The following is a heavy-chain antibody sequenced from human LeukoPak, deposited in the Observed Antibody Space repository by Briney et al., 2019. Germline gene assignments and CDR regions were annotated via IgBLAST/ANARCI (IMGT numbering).Heavy chain of an antibody. Sequence: GGSLRLSCAASGFTFSSYAMSWVRQAPGKGLEWVSAISGGGGSTYYADSVKGRFTISRDNSKNTLYLQMNSLRAEDTAVYYCAKGMGDYVWGSYRDIGYYGMDVWGQGTTVTVSS. V-gene: IGHV3-23*01. CDR2: ISGGGGST. CDR3: AKGMGDYVWGSYRDIGYYGMDV. D-gene: IGHD3-16*02. J-gene: IGHJ6*02. CDR1: GFTFSSYA.